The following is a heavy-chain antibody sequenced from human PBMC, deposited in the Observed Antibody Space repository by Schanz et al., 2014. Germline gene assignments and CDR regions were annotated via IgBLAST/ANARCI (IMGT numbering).Heavy chain of an antibody. CDR3: ARLRRADPNGFDV. D-gene: IGHD6-19*01. CDR1: GYMYTSHF. J-gene: IGHJ6*02. Sequence: QVQLVQSGAEVEKPGASVTVSCKASGYMYTSHFLHWVRQAPGQGFEWIGLINPIDGSTTYPLRFHGRITMTRDTSTTTFYMDLSSLGSEDTAVYYCARLRRADPNGFDVWGQGTTVTVS. V-gene: IGHV1-46*01. CDR2: INPIDGST.